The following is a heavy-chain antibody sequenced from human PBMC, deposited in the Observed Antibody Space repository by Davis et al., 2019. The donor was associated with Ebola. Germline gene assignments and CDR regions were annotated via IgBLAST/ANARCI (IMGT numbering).Heavy chain of an antibody. CDR2: INHSGST. CDR1: GGSFSGYY. D-gene: IGHD6-13*01. Sequence: GSLRLSCAVYGGSFSGYYWSWIRQPPGKGLEWIGEINHSGSTNYNPSLKSRVTISVDTSKNQFSLKLSSVTAADTAVYYCARGEGSSWYGTHFYWGQGTLVTVSS. V-gene: IGHV4-34*01. J-gene: IGHJ4*02. CDR3: ARGEGSSWYGTHFY.